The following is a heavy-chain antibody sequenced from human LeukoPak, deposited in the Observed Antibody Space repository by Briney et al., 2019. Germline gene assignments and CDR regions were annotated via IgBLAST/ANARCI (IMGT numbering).Heavy chain of an antibody. J-gene: IGHJ4*02. Sequence: GGSLRLSCAASGFTFSSYAMSWVRQAPGNGLEWVSAISGSGGSTYYADSVKGRFTISRDNSKNTLYLQMNSLRAEDTAVYYCAKEHGLEPSPQYFDYWGQGTLVTVSS. CDR3: AKEHGLEPSPQYFDY. D-gene: IGHD1-1*01. CDR1: GFTFSSYA. CDR2: ISGSGGST. V-gene: IGHV3-23*01.